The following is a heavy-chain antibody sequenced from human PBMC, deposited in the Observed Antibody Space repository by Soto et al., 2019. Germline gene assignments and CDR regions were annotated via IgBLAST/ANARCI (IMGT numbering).Heavy chain of an antibody. CDR1: GFTFSSYA. Sequence: PGGSLRLSCAASGFTFSSYAMSWVRQAPGKGLEWVSAISGSGGSTYYADSVKGRFTISRDNSKNTLYLQMNSLRAEDTAVYYCAKDTVEHIVVVTAIPNWGQGTLVTVSS. CDR2: ISGSGGST. CDR3: AKDTVEHIVVVTAIPN. J-gene: IGHJ4*02. D-gene: IGHD2-21*02. V-gene: IGHV3-23*01.